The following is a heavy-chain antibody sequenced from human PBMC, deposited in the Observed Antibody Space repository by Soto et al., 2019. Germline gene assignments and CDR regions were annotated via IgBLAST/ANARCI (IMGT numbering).Heavy chain of an antibody. CDR3: ARALYGSGSYYNPSLIDYHYGMAF. J-gene: IGHJ6*02. V-gene: IGHV1-3*01. Sequence: ASVKVSCKASGYTFTSYAMHWVRQAPGQRLEWMGWINAGNGNTKYSQKFQGRVTITRDTSASTAYMELSRLRSDDTAVYYCARALYGSGSYYNPSLIDYHYGMAFWGQGSSVTVSS. CDR2: INAGNGNT. CDR1: GYTFTSYA. D-gene: IGHD3-10*01.